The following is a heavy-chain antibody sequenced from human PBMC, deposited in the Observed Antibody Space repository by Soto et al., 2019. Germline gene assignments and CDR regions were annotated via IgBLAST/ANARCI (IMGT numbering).Heavy chain of an antibody. V-gene: IGHV5-51*01. CDR1: GYSFSTSW. Sequence: PGESLKISCKVSGYSFSTSWMGWVRQLPGKGLEWMGIIYPGDSDSRYGPSFEGHVTFSVDKSISTAYLEWSSLKASDTATYFCARAPSHGWFQHFDYWGQGTLVTVSS. J-gene: IGHJ4*02. D-gene: IGHD6-19*01. CDR2: IYPGDSDS. CDR3: ARAPSHGWFQHFDY.